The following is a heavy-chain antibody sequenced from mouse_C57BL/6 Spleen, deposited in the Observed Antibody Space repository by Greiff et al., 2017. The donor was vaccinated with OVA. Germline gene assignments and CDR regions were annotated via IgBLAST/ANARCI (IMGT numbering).Heavy chain of an antibody. Sequence: QVQLQQPGAELVRPGSSVKLSCKASGYTFTSYWMDWVKQRPGQGLEWIGNIYPSDGETHYTQKFKDKATLTVDKSSSTAYMQLSSLTSEDSAVYYCARGTGTFAYWGQGTLVTVSA. V-gene: IGHV1-61*01. CDR2: IYPSDGET. CDR3: ARGTGTFAY. CDR1: GYTFTSYW. D-gene: IGHD4-1*01. J-gene: IGHJ3*01.